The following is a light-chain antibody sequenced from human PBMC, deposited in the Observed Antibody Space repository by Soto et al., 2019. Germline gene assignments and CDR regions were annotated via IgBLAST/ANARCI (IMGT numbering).Light chain of an antibody. CDR2: DTS. Sequence: EIALTQSPGTLSLSPGERVTLSCRASQTLSNSFIAWYQHKPGQAPRLLVYDTSTRATGIPDRYSGSGSGTDFTLTISRLEPEDFAVFFCQQYGTSEIIFGQGTRLEIK. J-gene: IGKJ5*01. V-gene: IGKV3-20*01. CDR3: QQYGTSEII. CDR1: QTLSNSF.